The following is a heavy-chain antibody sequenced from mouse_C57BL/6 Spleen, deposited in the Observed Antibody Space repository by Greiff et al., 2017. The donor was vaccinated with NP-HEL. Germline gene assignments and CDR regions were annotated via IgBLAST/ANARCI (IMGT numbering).Heavy chain of an antibody. CDR2: ISSGGSYT. Sequence: EVHLVESGGDLVKPGGSLKLSCAASGFTFSSYGMSWVRQTPDKRLEWVATISSGGSYTYYPDSVKGRFTISRDNAKNTLYLQMSSLKSEDTAMYYCARHHDYTLLDYWGQGTTLTVSS. CDR3: ARHHDYTLLDY. V-gene: IGHV5-6*01. CDR1: GFTFSSYG. D-gene: IGHD2-4*01. J-gene: IGHJ2*01.